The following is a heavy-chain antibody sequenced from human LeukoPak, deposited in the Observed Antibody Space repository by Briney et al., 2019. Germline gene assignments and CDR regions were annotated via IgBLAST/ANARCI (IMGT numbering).Heavy chain of an antibody. Sequence: PGGSLRLSCAASGFTFCSYGMHWVGQAPGKGLEWVAVVWYDGSNKYYADSVKGRFTISRDNSKNTLYLQMNSLRAEDTAVYYCARDQDRDGYNSLGMNGWGQGTTVTVSS. CDR1: GFTFCSYG. V-gene: IGHV3-33*01. J-gene: IGHJ6*02. CDR2: VWYDGSNK. CDR3: ARDQDRDGYNSLGMNG. D-gene: IGHD5-24*01.